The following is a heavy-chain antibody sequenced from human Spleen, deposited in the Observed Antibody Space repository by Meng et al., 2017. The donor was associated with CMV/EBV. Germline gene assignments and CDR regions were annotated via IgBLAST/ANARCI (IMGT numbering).Heavy chain of an antibody. Sequence: LSLTCAASGFTFSSYEMNWVRQAPGKGLAWVSRIKHDGSQTVFADSVKGRFTISRDNSKNALYLQMSSLRVEDTAVYFCVRDGHNWNFDYWGQGSLVTVSS. D-gene: IGHD1-20*01. CDR2: IKHDGSQT. CDR1: GFTFSSYE. J-gene: IGHJ4*02. CDR3: VRDGHNWNFDY. V-gene: IGHV3-74*01.